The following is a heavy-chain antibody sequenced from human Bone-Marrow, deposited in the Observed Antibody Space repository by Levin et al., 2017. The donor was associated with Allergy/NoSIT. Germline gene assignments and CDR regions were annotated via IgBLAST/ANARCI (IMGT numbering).Heavy chain of an antibody. CDR1: GYTFTSYD. CDR2: MNPNSGDT. J-gene: IGHJ4*02. CDR3: AKNSPSTGELDD. V-gene: IGHV1-8*01. Sequence: ASVKVSCKASGYTFTSYDINWVRQATGQGLEWMGWMNPNSGDTGYAQKFRGRVTMTRDTSITTAYMELNSLSSEDTAVYYCAKNSPSTGELDDWGQGTLVTVSS. D-gene: IGHD1-1*01.